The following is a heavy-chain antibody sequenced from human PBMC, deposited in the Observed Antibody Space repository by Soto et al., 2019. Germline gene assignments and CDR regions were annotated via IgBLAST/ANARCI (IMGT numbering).Heavy chain of an antibody. CDR3: AKDLLFWGTRGNWFDP. CDR2: ISYDGSNK. CDR1: GFTFSSYG. V-gene: IGHV3-30*18. Sequence: PGGSLRLSCAASGFTFSSYGMHWVRQAPGKGLEWVAVISYDGSNKYYADSVKGRFTSSRDNSKNTLYLQMNSLRAEDTAVYYCAKDLLFWGTRGNWFDPWGQGTLVTVSS. D-gene: IGHD3-16*01. J-gene: IGHJ5*02.